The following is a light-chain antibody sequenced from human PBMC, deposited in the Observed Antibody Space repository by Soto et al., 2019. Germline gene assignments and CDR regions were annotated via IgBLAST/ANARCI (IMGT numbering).Light chain of an antibody. CDR3: QQSYSTPLT. Sequence: DIQMTQSPPSLSASVGDRVTITCRASQSIRFYLNWFQQKPGKAPKLLIYAASSLQSGVPSRFSGGGSGADFTLTISSLQPEDFATYYCQQSYSTPLTFGGGTKVDIK. J-gene: IGKJ4*01. V-gene: IGKV1-39*01. CDR2: AAS. CDR1: QSIRFY.